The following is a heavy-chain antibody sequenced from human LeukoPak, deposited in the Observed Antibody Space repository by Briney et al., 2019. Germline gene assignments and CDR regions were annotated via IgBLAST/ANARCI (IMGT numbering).Heavy chain of an antibody. J-gene: IGHJ5*02. D-gene: IGHD6-13*01. CDR3: ASVISAAGTGDNWFDP. Sequence: SVKVSCKASGGTFSSYAISWVRQAPGQGLEWMGGIIPIFGTANYAQKFQGRVTITTDESTSTAYMELSSLRSEDTAVYYCASVISAAGTGDNWFDPWGQGTLVTVSS. CDR1: GGTFSSYA. CDR2: IIPIFGTA. V-gene: IGHV1-69*05.